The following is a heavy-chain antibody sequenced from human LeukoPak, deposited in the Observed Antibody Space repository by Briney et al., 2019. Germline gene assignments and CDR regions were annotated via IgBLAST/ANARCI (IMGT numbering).Heavy chain of an antibody. J-gene: IGHJ4*02. CDR1: GGSIGNYY. CDR3: ARRHPYYYGSGTYSRED. CDR2: ISTSGTT. D-gene: IGHD3-10*01. Sequence: SETLSLTCTVSGGSIGNYYWNWIRQPAGKGLEWIGRISTSGTTNYHPSLKSRVTLSLDTSKNQFSLNLRSVTAADTAIYFCARRHPYYYGSGTYSREDWGQGTLVTVST. V-gene: IGHV4-4*07.